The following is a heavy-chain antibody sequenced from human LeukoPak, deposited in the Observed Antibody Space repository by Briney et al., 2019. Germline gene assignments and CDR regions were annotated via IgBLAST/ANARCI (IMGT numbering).Heavy chain of an antibody. J-gene: IGHJ4*02. CDR1: GFTFSSYA. CDR3: AKAARTYSSGYVPQDY. Sequence: PGGSLRLSCAASGFTFSSYAMSWVRQAPGKGLEWVSAISGSGGSTYYADSVKGRFTISRDNSKKTLYLQMNSLRAEDTAVYYCAKAARTYSSGYVPQDYWGQGTLVTVSS. D-gene: IGHD6-19*01. CDR2: ISGSGGST. V-gene: IGHV3-23*01.